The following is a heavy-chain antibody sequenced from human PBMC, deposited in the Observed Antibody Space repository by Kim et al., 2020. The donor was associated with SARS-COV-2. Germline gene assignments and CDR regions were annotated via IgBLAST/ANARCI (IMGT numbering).Heavy chain of an antibody. CDR3: ARDGDLHTYSFDY. V-gene: IGHV3-11*01. D-gene: IGHD4-17*01. Sequence: DSAKGRVTTPRDNDKNSLYLQMNSLRAEDTAVYYCARDGDLHTYSFDYWGQGTLVTVSS. J-gene: IGHJ4*02.